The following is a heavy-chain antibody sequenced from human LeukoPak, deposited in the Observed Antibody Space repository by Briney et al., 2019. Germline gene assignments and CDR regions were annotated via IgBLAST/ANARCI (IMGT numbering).Heavy chain of an antibody. V-gene: IGHV4-59*11. CDR3: GRNLGSGSDH. CDR1: GDSISGPY. Sequence: SETLSLTCNVSGDSISGPYWNWIRQSPGRGLEWIGYTHYTGETNYNPSLKSRLTMSVDTSNNQVYLRLSSVTAADTAVYYCGRNLGSGSDHWGQGTLVTISS. D-gene: IGHD3-10*01. J-gene: IGHJ4*02. CDR2: THYTGET.